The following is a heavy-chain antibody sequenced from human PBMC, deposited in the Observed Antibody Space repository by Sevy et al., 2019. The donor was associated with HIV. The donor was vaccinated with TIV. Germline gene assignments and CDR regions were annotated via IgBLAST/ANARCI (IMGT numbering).Heavy chain of an antibody. CDR1: GFTFSSYG. CDR3: PKELACSSTSCYALYYYGMDV. D-gene: IGHD2-2*01. J-gene: IGHJ6*02. Sequence: GGSLRLSCAASGFTFSSYGMHWVRQAPGKGLEWVAFIRYDGSNKYYADSVKGRFTISRDNSKNTLYLQMNSLRAEDTAVYYCPKELACSSTSCYALYYYGMDVWGQGTTVTVSS. CDR2: IRYDGSNK. V-gene: IGHV3-30*02.